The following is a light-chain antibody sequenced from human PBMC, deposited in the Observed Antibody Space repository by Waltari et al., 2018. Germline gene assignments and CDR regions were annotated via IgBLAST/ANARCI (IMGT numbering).Light chain of an antibody. Sequence: QLVLTQSPSASASLGASVKLTCTLSSGHSSYAIAWHQQQSEKGPRFLMKLNSDGSHSKGDGIPDRFSGSSSGTERYLTISSLQSEDEADYYCQTWDTDIRVFGGGTELTVL. CDR2: LNSDGSH. V-gene: IGLV4-69*01. J-gene: IGLJ3*02. CDR3: QTWDTDIRV. CDR1: SGHSSYA.